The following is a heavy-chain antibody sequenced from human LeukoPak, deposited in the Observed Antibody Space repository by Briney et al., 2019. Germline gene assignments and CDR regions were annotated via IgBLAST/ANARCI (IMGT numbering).Heavy chain of an antibody. J-gene: IGHJ3*02. Sequence: SVTLSLTCTVSGGSISSYFWTWIRQPAGRGLEWIGHIYSSGSFKYNPSLKSRVTMSIHTSKNQLSLKLNSVTAADTAVYYCARSGGSSSGSLGLWYSDIWGQGTMVTVSS. D-gene: IGHD6-19*01. V-gene: IGHV4-4*07. CDR1: GGSISSYF. CDR3: ARSGGSSSGSLGLWYSDI. CDR2: IYSSGSF.